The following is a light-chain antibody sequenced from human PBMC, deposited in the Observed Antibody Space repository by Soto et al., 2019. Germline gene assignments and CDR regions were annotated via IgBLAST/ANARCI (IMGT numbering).Light chain of an antibody. Sequence: QSVLTQPPSVSGAPGQRVIMSCTGSSSNIGAGFDVHWYQQLPGSAPTLLIYGNTNRPTGVPDRFSGSKGGTSASLTITGLQADGEADYYCQSYDISLRGNVFGPGTKVTVL. CDR3: QSYDISLRGNV. CDR1: SSNIGAGFD. V-gene: IGLV1-40*01. J-gene: IGLJ1*01. CDR2: GNT.